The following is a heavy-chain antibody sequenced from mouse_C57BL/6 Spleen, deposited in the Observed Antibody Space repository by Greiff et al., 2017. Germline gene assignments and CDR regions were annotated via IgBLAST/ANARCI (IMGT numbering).Heavy chain of an antibody. J-gene: IGHJ3*01. Sequence: DVKLQESGPGLVKPSQSLSLTCSVTGYSITSGYYWNWIRQFPGNKLEWMGYISYDGSNNYNPSLKNRISITRDTSKNQFFLKLNSVTTEDTATYYCAREGGKAWFAYWGQGTLVTVSA. CDR1: GYSITSGYY. CDR2: ISYDGSN. V-gene: IGHV3-6*01. CDR3: AREGGKAWFAY.